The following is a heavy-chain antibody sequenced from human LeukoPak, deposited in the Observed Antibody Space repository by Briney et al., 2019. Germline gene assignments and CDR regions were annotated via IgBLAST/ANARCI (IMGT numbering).Heavy chain of an antibody. CDR2: INSNSGGT. D-gene: IGHD4-17*01. Sequence: ASVKVSCKASGYTFIDYNMHWVRQAPGQGLEWMGWINSNSGGTNYAQKFQGRVTMTRDTSISIVYMELSRLRSDDTAVYYCARRYGDYSLDYWGQGTLVTVSS. CDR3: ARRYGDYSLDY. J-gene: IGHJ4*02. CDR1: GYTFIDYN. V-gene: IGHV1-2*02.